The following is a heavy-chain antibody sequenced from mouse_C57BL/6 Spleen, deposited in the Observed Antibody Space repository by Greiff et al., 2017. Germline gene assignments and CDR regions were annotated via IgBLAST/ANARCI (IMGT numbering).Heavy chain of an antibody. CDR1: GFTFSSYA. CDR3: ARGEAFFAY. Sequence: EVQLVESGGGLVKPGGSLKLSCAASGFTFSSYAMSWVRQTPEKRLEWVATISDGGSYTYYPDNVKGRFTISRDNAKNNLYLQMSHLKSEDTAMYYCARGEAFFAYWGQGTLVTVSA. D-gene: IGHD3-2*02. J-gene: IGHJ3*01. CDR2: ISDGGSYT. V-gene: IGHV5-4*01.